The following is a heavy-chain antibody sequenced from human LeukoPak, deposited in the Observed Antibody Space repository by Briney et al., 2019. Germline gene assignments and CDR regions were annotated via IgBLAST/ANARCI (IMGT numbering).Heavy chain of an antibody. V-gene: IGHV3-11*01. CDR1: GFTFSDYY. D-gene: IGHD4-11*01. CDR2: ISSSGSTI. J-gene: IGHJ6*02. CDR3: ARVPYSQWATGYGMDV. Sequence: TGGSLRLSCAASGFTFSDYYMSWIRQAPGKGLEWVSYISSSGSTIYYADSVKGRFTISRDNAKNSLYLQMNSLRAEDTAVYYCARVPYSQWATGYGMDVWGQGTTVTVSS.